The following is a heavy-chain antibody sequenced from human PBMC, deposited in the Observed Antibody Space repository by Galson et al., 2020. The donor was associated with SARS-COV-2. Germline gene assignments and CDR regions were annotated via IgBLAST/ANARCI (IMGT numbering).Heavy chain of an antibody. J-gene: IGHJ6*03. CDR3: AKTLVGNGGYMDV. Sequence: GGSLRLSCGGSGFIFSVYAMNWVRQVPGKGLEWVATIDSTGGFIYYQDSVQGRFTISRDNSKDTVFLQMNSLRAEDTAVYHCAKTLVGNGGYMDVWGKGTTVTVS. D-gene: IGHD2-2*01. V-gene: IGHV3-23*01. CDR1: GFIFSVYA. CDR2: IDSTGGFI.